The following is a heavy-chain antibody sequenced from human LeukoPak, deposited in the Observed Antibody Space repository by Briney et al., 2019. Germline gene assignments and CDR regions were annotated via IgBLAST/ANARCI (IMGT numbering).Heavy chain of an antibody. CDR3: ASMMYALYYFDY. CDR2: IKQDGSEK. D-gene: IGHD2-8*01. V-gene: IGHV3-7*01. J-gene: IGHJ4*02. CDR1: GYSISSGYY. Sequence: ETLSLTCTVSGYSISSGYYWGWIRQAPGKGLEWVANIKQDGSEKYYVDSVKGRFTISRDNAKNSPYLQMNSLRAEDTAVYYCASMMYALYYFDYWGQGTLVTVSS.